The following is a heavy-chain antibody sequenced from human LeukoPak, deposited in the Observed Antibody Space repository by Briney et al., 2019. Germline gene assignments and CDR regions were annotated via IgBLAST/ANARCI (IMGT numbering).Heavy chain of an antibody. D-gene: IGHD5-24*01. V-gene: IGHV4-34*01. CDR1: GGSFSGYY. CDR2: INHSGSN. CDR3: ARTKLATTSSFDY. Sequence: PSETLSLTCAVYGGSFSGYYWSWIRQPPGKGLEWIGEINHSGSNNYNPSLKSRVTISVDTSKNQFSQKLSTVTAEDTAVYYWARTKLATTSSFDYWGQGTLVTVSS. J-gene: IGHJ4*02.